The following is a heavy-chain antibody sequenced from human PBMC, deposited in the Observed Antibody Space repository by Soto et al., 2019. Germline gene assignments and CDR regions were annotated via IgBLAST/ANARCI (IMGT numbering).Heavy chain of an antibody. Sequence: SEALYLPCAVYWGSIRPPYWSWIRQPPGKGLECIENIHYCGTTNYTPSLASRVTLSVDTSKNQFSLKMTSVTAADRAMYFCARYNSYAIDYWGRGTLVTVSS. J-gene: IGHJ4*02. D-gene: IGHD2-8*01. V-gene: IGHV4-59*11. CDR3: ARYNSYAIDY. CDR2: IHYCGTT. CDR1: WGSIRPPY.